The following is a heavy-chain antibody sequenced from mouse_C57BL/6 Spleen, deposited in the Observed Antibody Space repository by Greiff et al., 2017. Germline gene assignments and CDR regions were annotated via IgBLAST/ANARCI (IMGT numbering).Heavy chain of an antibody. V-gene: IGHV14-4*01. CDR1: GFNIKDDY. J-gene: IGHJ4*01. Sequence: VQLKESGAELVRPGASVKLSCTASGFNIKDDYMHWVKQRPEQGLEWIGWIDPENGDTEYASKFQGKATITADTSSNTAYLQLSSLTSEDTAVYYCTTGARDYGGQGTSVTVSS. CDR2: IDPENGDT. CDR3: TTGARDY.